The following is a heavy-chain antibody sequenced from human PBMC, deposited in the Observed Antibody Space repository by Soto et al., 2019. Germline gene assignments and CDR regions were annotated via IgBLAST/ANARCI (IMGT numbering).Heavy chain of an antibody. CDR3: ARASSRYYDFWSGYYTYYYYGMDV. V-gene: IGHV4-61*08. J-gene: IGHJ6*02. D-gene: IGHD3-3*01. CDR2: IYYSGST. Sequence: SETLSLTCTVSGGSISSGGYYWSWIRQHPGKGLEWIGYIYYSGSTNCNPSLKSRVTISVDTSKNQFSLKLSSVTAADTAVYYCARASSRYYDFWSGYYTYYYYGMDVWGQGTTVTVSS. CDR1: GGSISSGGYY.